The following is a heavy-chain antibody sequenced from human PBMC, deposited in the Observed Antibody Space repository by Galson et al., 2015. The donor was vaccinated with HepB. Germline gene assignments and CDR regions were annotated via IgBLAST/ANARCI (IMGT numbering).Heavy chain of an antibody. V-gene: IGHV4-59*01. CDR2: IYYSGNT. J-gene: IGHJ3*02. CDR1: GDSITDYY. Sequence: TLSLTCTVSGDSITDYYWTWIRQPPGKGLDWIGTIYYSGNTYYNPSLKGRVTISVDMSKNQFSLRLSSVTAADTAVYYCARAYYGDNDAFDIWGQGTMVTVSS. CDR3: ARAYYGDNDAFDI. D-gene: IGHD4-17*01.